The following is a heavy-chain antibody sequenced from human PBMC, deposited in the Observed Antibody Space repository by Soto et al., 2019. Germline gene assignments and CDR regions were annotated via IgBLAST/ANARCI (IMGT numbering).Heavy chain of an antibody. CDR1: GGSINFYY. Sequence: PSETLSLTCTVSGGSINFYYWNWIRQPPGKGLEWIGHSYYSGTTNYNPSLESRVMISIETSKNQFSLSLQSVTPADTAVYYCARGWGKYFDFWGRGTLVTVSS. D-gene: IGHD3-16*01. V-gene: IGHV4-59*01. J-gene: IGHJ2*01. CDR3: ARGWGKYFDF. CDR2: SYYSGTT.